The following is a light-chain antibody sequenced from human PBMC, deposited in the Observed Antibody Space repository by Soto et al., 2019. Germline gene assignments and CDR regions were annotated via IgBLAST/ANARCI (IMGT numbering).Light chain of an antibody. CDR3: QSYDSGWV. CDR2: GNN. Sequence: QSVLTQPASVSGAPGQRVTISCTGSSSNIGAGYNVHWYQQLPGKAPKLLIYGNNSRPSGVPDRFSGSNSVTSASLAITGLQAEDEADYYCQSYDSGWVFGGGTKVTVL. V-gene: IGLV1-40*01. J-gene: IGLJ3*02. CDR1: SSNIGAGYN.